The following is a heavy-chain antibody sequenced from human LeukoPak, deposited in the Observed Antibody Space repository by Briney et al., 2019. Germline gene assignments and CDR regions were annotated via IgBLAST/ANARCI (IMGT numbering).Heavy chain of an antibody. J-gene: IGHJ4*02. V-gene: IGHV4-39*01. D-gene: IGHD6-13*01. Sequence: SETLSLTCTVSGGSISSSSYYWGWIRQPPGKGLEWIGSIYYSGSTYYNPSLKSRVTISVDPSKNLFSLKLSSVTAADTAVYHCARHVWSSSFHFDYWGQGTLVTVSS. CDR1: GGSISSSSYY. CDR2: IYYSGST. CDR3: ARHVWSSSFHFDY.